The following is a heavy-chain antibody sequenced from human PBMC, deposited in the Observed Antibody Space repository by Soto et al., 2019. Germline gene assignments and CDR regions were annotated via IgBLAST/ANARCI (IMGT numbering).Heavy chain of an antibody. CDR3: TRAFYDILTGYYYYYYYGMDV. CDR1: GFTCGDYA. V-gene: IGHV3-49*03. CDR2: NRSKAYGGTT. J-gene: IGHJ6*02. Sequence: PGGSLRLSCTASGFTCGDYAMSWFRQAPGKGLEWESFNRSKAYGGTTEYAASVKGRFTISRDDSKSIAYLQMNSLKTEDTAVYYCTRAFYDILTGYYYYYYYGMDVWGQGTTVTVSS. D-gene: IGHD3-9*01.